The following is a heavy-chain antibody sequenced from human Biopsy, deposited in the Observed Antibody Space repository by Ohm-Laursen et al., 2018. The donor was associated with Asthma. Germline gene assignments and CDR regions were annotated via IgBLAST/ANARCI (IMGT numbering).Heavy chain of an antibody. CDR3: AKRRGYSGHDNDY. V-gene: IGHV3-30*18. D-gene: IGHD5-12*01. Sequence: SLRLFCAASGFAFDSYAMYWVRQAPGKGLEWVAVISYDGNHKFYEDSVKGRFTISRDNSKNTLYLQMNSLRTEDTAVYYCAKRRGYSGHDNDYWGQGTLVIVSS. J-gene: IGHJ4*02. CDR1: GFAFDSYA. CDR2: ISYDGNHK.